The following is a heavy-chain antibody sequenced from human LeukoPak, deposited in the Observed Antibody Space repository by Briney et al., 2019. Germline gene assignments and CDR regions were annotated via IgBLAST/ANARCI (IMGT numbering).Heavy chain of an antibody. J-gene: IGHJ4*02. CDR2: IYYSGST. V-gene: IGHV4-39*07. CDR1: GGSINSGDYY. Sequence: SETLSLTCTASGGSINSGDYYWVWLRQPPGRGLEWIGSIYYSGSTSYNPSLRSRVTMTEKTAKSQFSLKLSSVTAADTAVYYCARGRVSSWTFDYWGQGTLVTVSS. CDR3: ARGRVSSWTFDY. D-gene: IGHD6-13*01.